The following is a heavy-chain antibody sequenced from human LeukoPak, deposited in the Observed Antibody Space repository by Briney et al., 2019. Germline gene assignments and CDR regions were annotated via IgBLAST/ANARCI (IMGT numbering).Heavy chain of an antibody. V-gene: IGHV1-18*01. D-gene: IGHD3-22*01. CDR3: ARAQGYYYDSSGYYFDYFDY. Sequence: ASVKVSCKASGYTFTSYGISWVRQAPGQGLEWMGWISAYNGNTNYAQKFQGRVTMTTDTSTSTAYMELRSLRSDDTAVYYCARAQGYYYDSSGYYFDYFDYWGRGTLVTVSS. CDR2: ISAYNGNT. J-gene: IGHJ4*02. CDR1: GYTFTSYG.